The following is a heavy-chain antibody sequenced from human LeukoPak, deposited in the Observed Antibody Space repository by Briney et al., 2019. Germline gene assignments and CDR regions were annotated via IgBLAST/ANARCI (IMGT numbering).Heavy chain of an antibody. V-gene: IGHV4-34*01. J-gene: IGHJ5*02. Sequence: SETLSLTCAVYGGSFSGYYWSWIRQPPGKGLEWIGEINHSGSTNYNPSLKSRVTISVDTSKNQFSLKLSSVTAADTAVYYCARGFRLRRRGFDPWGQGTLVTVSS. CDR2: INHSGST. CDR1: GGSFSGYY. D-gene: IGHD4-17*01. CDR3: ARGFRLRRRGFDP.